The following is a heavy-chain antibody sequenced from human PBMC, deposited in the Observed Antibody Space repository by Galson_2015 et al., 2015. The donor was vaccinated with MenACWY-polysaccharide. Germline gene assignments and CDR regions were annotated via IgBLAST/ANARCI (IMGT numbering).Heavy chain of an antibody. Sequence: SVKFSCKASGYTFTSYGISWVRQAPGQGLEWMGWISAYNGNTDYAQKLQGRVTMTTDTSTSTAYMELRSLRSDDTAVYYCARVGQYCSGDSCFDYWGQGTLVTVSS. V-gene: IGHV1-18*01. J-gene: IGHJ4*02. CDR3: ARVGQYCSGDSCFDY. CDR1: GYTFTSYG. CDR2: ISAYNGNT. D-gene: IGHD2-15*01.